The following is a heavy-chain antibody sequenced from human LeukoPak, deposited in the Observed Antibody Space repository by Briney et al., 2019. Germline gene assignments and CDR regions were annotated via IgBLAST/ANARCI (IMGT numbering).Heavy chain of an antibody. J-gene: IGHJ4*02. CDR2: IYYSGST. Sequence: SETLSLTCTVSGGSISSSSYYWGWIRQPPGKGLEWIGYIYYSGSTNYNPSLKSRVTISVDTSKNQFSLKLSSVTAADTAVYYCARQRDTAMVIDYWGQGTLVTVSS. CDR3: ARQRDTAMVIDY. D-gene: IGHD5-18*01. CDR1: GGSISSSSYY. V-gene: IGHV4-61*05.